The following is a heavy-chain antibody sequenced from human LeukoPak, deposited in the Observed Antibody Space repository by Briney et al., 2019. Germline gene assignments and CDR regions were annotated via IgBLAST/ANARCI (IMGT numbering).Heavy chain of an antibody. Sequence: ASVKVSCKASGYTFTGYYIHWVRQAPGQGLEWMGLINPSGGSTSYAQKFQGRVTMTRDTSTSTVYMELNSLRSEDTAVYYCATDRPHNCFDPWGQGTLVTVSS. CDR2: INPSGGST. CDR1: GYTFTGYY. V-gene: IGHV1-46*01. CDR3: ATDRPHNCFDP. J-gene: IGHJ5*02.